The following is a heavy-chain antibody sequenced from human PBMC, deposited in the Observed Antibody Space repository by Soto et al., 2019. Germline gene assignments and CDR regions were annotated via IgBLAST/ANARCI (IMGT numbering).Heavy chain of an antibody. CDR2: IKQDGSEK. V-gene: IGHV3-7*01. CDR3: ARDCSTTSCYALDY. D-gene: IGHD2-2*01. CDR1: GFTFSSYW. J-gene: IGHJ4*02. Sequence: EVQLVESGGGLVQPGGSLRLSCAASGFTFSSYWMSWVRQAPGKGLEWVANIKQDGSEKYYVDSVKGRFTISSDNAKNSLYLQMDSRRAEDTAVYYCARDCSTTSCYALDYWGQGTLVSVSS.